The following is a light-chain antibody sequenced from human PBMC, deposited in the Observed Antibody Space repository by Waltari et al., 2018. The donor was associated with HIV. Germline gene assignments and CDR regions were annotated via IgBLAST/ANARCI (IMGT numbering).Light chain of an antibody. V-gene: IGLV2-14*03. J-gene: IGLJ1*01. Sequence: QSPLTQPASVSGYPGQSITISCTGAGSAFVNYHTVSWYQQHPGRAPKLIIYDVNNRPSGVSSRFSGSRSANTASLAISGLQPEDEAEYYCTSYAGINNVVFGPGTKVTVL. CDR3: TSYAGINNVV. CDR2: DVN. CDR1: GSAFVNYHT.